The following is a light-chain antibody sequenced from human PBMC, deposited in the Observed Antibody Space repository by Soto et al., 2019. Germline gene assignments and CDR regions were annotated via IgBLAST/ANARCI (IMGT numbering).Light chain of an antibody. CDR1: SSDIGSYNL. CDR3: SLYASISTYV. J-gene: IGLJ1*01. CDR2: EVN. Sequence: QSVLTQPPSVSGSPGQSVTISCTGISSDIGSYNLVSWYQQPPGTAPKLMIYEVNNRPSGVPDRFSASTSVNTASLTISGLQAEDEADYYCSLYASISTYVLGTGTKVTVL. V-gene: IGLV2-18*01.